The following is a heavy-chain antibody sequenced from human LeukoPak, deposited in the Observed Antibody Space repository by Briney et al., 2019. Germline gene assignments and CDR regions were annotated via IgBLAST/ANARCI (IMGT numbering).Heavy chain of an antibody. CDR3: ARAARGHIFYY. CDR2: ISWDGGST. J-gene: IGHJ4*02. CDR1: GFTFDDYA. V-gene: IGHV3-43D*03. Sequence: PGGSLRLSCAASGFTFDDYAMHWVRQAPGKGLEWVSLISWDGGSTYYADSVKGRFTISRDNSKNSLYLQMNSLRAEDTAMYYCARAARGHIFYYWGQGTLVTVSS. D-gene: IGHD6-25*01.